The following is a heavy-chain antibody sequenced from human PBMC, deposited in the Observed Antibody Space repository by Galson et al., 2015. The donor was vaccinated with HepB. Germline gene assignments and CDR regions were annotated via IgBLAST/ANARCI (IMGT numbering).Heavy chain of an antibody. J-gene: IGHJ4*02. D-gene: IGHD5-12*01. CDR1: GYTFTGYY. V-gene: IGHV1-2*02. CDR3: ARVARGGYSGYPLFRY. CDR2: INPNSGGT. Sequence: SVKVSCKASGYTFTGYYMHWVRQAPGQGLEWMGWINPNSGGTNYAQKFQGRVTMTRDTSISTAYMELSRLRSDDTAVYYCARVARGGYSGYPLFRYWGQGTLVTVSS.